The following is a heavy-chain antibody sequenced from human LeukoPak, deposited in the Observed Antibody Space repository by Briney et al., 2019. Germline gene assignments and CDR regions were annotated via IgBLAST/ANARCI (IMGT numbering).Heavy chain of an antibody. CDR3: ARVVVAALDY. Sequence: GSLRLSCAASGFTVSSNYMSWVRQAPGKGLEWVSVIYSGGSTYYADSVKGRFTISRDNSKNTLYLQMNSLRAVDTAVYYCARVVVAALDYWGQGTLVTVSS. D-gene: IGHD2-15*01. J-gene: IGHJ4*02. V-gene: IGHV3-53*01. CDR1: GFTVSSNY. CDR2: IYSGGST.